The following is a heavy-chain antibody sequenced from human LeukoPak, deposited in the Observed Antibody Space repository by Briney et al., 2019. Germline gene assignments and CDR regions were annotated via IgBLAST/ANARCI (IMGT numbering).Heavy chain of an antibody. J-gene: IGHJ4*02. V-gene: IGHV1-18*01. D-gene: IGHD3-22*01. CDR2: ISAYNGNT. CDR1: GYTSTSYG. Sequence: ASVKVSCKASGYTSTSYGISWVRQAPGQGLEWMGWISAYNGNTNYAQKLQGRVTMTTDTSTSTAYMELRSLRSDDTAVYYCATTSNYYDSSGYYAPIDYWGQGTLVTVSS. CDR3: ATTSNYYDSSGYYAPIDY.